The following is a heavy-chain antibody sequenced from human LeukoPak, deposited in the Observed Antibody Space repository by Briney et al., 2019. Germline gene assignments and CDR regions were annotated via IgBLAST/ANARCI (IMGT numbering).Heavy chain of an antibody. CDR3: TKGGQDCSPSSCYYD. Sequence: GGSLRLSCVASGFTFSNYGMSWVRQAPGKGLEWVSAISHTTYYADSVKGRFTISRDNSKNTVYPQMNSLRAEDTAVYYCTKGGQDCSPSSCYYDWGQGTLVTVSS. D-gene: IGHD2-2*01. J-gene: IGHJ4*02. V-gene: IGHV3-23*01. CDR1: GFTFSNYG. CDR2: ISHTT.